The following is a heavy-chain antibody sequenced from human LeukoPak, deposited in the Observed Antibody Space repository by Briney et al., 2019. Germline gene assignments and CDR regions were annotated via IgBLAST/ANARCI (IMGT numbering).Heavy chain of an antibody. CDR3: ARHMYHSYYGMDV. V-gene: IGHV5-51*01. CDR1: GYSFTNYW. CDR2: IHPGDSDT. J-gene: IGHJ6*02. D-gene: IGHD2-2*01. Sequence: GESLKISCKGSGYSFTNYWIGWVRQMPGKGLEWMGIIHPGDSDTRYSPSFQGQVTISADKSISTAYLQWSSLKASDTAMYYCARHMYHSYYGMDVWGQGTTVTVSS.